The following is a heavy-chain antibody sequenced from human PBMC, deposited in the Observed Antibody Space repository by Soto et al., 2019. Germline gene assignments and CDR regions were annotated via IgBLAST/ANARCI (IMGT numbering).Heavy chain of an antibody. D-gene: IGHD1-26*01. Sequence: SVKVSCKASGGTFSSYAISWVRQAPGQGLEWMGGIIPIFGTANYAQKFQGRVTITADESTSTAYMELSSLRSEDTAVYYCARAITQERRFDYWGQGTLVTVSS. V-gene: IGHV1-69*13. CDR3: ARAITQERRFDY. CDR2: IIPIFGTA. J-gene: IGHJ4*02. CDR1: GGTFSSYA.